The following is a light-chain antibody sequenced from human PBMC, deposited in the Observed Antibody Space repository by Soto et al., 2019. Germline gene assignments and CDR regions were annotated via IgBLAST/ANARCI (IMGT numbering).Light chain of an antibody. V-gene: IGKV3-20*01. Sequence: EIVLTQSPGTLSLSPGERATLSCRASQSVSSTYLGWYQQKPGQAPRLLIYDASNRATGIPARFSGSGSGTEFTLTISRLDPEDFGVYYCQQYATSSWTFGQGTKVDIK. CDR1: QSVSSTY. CDR2: DAS. J-gene: IGKJ1*01. CDR3: QQYATSSWT.